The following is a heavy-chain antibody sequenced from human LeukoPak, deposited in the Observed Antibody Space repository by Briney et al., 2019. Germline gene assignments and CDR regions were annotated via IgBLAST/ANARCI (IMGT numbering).Heavy chain of an antibody. CDR1: GFTFSSYA. D-gene: IGHD1-14*01. CDR2: ISYDGSNK. J-gene: IGHJ4*02. V-gene: IGHV3-30*04. CDR3: ARDNRLILDY. Sequence: GGSLRLSCAASGFTFSSYAMHWVRQAPGKGLEWVAVISYDGSNKYYADSVKGRFTISRDNSKNTLYLQMDSLRAEDTAVYYCARDNRLILDYWGQGTLVTVSS.